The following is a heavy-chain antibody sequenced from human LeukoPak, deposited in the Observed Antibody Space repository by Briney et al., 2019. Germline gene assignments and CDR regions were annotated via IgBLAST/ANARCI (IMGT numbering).Heavy chain of an antibody. CDR2: INPNSGGT. J-gene: IGHJ5*02. Sequence: ASVKVSCTASGYTFTGYSMHWVRQAPGQGLEWMGWINPNSGGTNYAQKFQGRVTMTRDTSISTAYVELSRLRSDDTAVYYCARSRSVITTTIIVIRRPWFDPWGQGTLVTVSS. CDR1: GYTFTGYS. D-gene: IGHD3-22*01. V-gene: IGHV1-2*02. CDR3: ARSRSVITTTIIVIRRPWFDP.